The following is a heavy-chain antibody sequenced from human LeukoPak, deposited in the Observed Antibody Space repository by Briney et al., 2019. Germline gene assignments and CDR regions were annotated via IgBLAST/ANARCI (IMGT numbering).Heavy chain of an antibody. CDR3: ARGPYYYDSSGWDY. V-gene: IGHV3-20*04. J-gene: IGHJ4*02. D-gene: IGHD3-22*01. CDR1: GFTFDDYG. Sequence: GGSRRLSCAASGFTFDDYGMSWVRQAPGKGLEWVSGINWNGGSTGYADSVKGRFTISRDNAKNSLYLQMNSLRAEDTALYYCARGPYYYDSSGWDYWGQGTLVTVSS. CDR2: INWNGGST.